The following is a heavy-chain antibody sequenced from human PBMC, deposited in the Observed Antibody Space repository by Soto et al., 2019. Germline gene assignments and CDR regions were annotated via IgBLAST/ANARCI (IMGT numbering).Heavy chain of an antibody. CDR1: GFTFSDHY. V-gene: IGHV3-72*01. CDR3: ARVRLGATTRYFDY. D-gene: IGHD1-26*01. Sequence: EVQVVESGGGLVQPGGSLRLSCEASGFTFSDHYMDWVRQAPGKRLEWVGRIKNKDNRYTTEYAPSVNGSFTFSRDDSKISLYLQMNSLKAEDTALYYCARVRLGATTRYFDYWGRGTLVSVSS. J-gene: IGHJ4*02. CDR2: IKNKDNRYTT.